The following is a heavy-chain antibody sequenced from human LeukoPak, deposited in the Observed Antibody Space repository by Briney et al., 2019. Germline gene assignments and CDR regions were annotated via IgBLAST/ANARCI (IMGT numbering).Heavy chain of an antibody. CDR2: ISYDGSNK. D-gene: IGHD6-13*01. CDR1: GFTFSSYG. Sequence: GGSLRLSCAASGFTFSSYGMHWVRQAPGKGLEWVAVISYDGSNKYYADSVKGRFTISGDNSKNTLYLQMNSLRAEDTAVYYCAKSRLRYSSSWYDDYWGQGTLVTVSS. V-gene: IGHV3-30*18. CDR3: AKSRLRYSSSWYDDY. J-gene: IGHJ4*02.